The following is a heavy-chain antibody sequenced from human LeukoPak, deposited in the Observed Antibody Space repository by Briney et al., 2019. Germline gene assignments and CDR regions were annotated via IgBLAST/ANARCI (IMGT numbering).Heavy chain of an antibody. CDR1: GGSISSGNYF. CDR2: VYYTGST. Sequence: SETVSLTCSVSGGSISSGNYFWSWIRQPPGKGLEWIGYVYYTGSTYYNPSLKSRVTISADTSKNQFSLNLTSVTAADTALYYCARGSTYSPIPKYWGQGTLVTVSS. V-gene: IGHV4-30-4*01. J-gene: IGHJ4*02. CDR3: ARGSTYSPIPKY. D-gene: IGHD2-21*01.